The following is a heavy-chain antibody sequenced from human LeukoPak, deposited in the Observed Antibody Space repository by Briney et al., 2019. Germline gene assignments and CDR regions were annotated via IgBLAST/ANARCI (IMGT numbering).Heavy chain of an antibody. J-gene: IGHJ6*02. CDR2: IRSIGGST. CDR1: GFTFSNYA. Sequence: GGSLRLSCSASGFTFSNYAMHWVRQAPGKGLEYVSTIRSIGGSTYYADSVKGRFTISRDNSKNTLYLQMSSLRAEDTAVYYCVAADYCYAMDVWGQGTTVTVSS. CDR3: VAADYCYAMDV. V-gene: IGHV3-64D*06.